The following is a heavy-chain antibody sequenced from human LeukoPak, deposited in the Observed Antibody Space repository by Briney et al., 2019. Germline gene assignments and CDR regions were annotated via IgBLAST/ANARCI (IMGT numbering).Heavy chain of an antibody. J-gene: IGHJ4*02. Sequence: PGGSLRLSCAASGFTFSSYWMSWVRQAPGKGLEWVANIKQDGSEKYYVDSVKGRFTISRDNAKNSLHLQMNSLRAEDTAVYYCAKGTSGLNNFRDEWELNYWGQGTLVTVSS. D-gene: IGHD1-26*01. CDR2: IKQDGSEK. CDR3: AKGTSGLNNFRDEWELNY. CDR1: GFTFSSYW. V-gene: IGHV3-7*01.